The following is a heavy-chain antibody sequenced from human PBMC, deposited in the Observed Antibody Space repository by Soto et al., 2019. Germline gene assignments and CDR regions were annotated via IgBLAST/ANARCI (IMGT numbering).Heavy chain of an antibody. CDR2: IYHGGAT. CDR3: ARVHVMVVAGSTFDY. CDR1: GDSISSGSY. V-gene: IGHV4-38-2*02. J-gene: IGHJ4*03. D-gene: IGHD6-19*01. Sequence: SETLSLTCTVSGDSISSGSYWGWIRQPPGEGPEWIASIYHGGATFYNPSLKSRISISVDTSKNQFSLRLTSVTAADTATYYCARVHVMVVAGSTFDYWGRGTLVTSPQ.